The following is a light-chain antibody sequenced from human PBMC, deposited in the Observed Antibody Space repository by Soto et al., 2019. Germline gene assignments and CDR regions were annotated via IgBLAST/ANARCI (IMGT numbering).Light chain of an antibody. J-gene: IGKJ3*01. CDR1: QDISRW. V-gene: IGKV1-5*01. Sequence: DIQVTQSPPTLPASAGDRVTITCRASQDISRWLAWYQQKPGKAPVLLIYDASTLQGGVPSRFIGSGYATDFSLTISSLQPEDFATYYCQQTYKNSWTFGPGTKVD. CDR3: QQTYKNSWT. CDR2: DAS.